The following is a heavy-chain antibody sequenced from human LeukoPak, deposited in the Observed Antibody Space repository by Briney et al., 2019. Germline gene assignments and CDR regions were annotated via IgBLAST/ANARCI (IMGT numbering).Heavy chain of an antibody. CDR3: ARDLGQYYDTSDNWFDP. CDR1: GFTFYNFG. D-gene: IGHD3-22*01. V-gene: IGHV3-30*02. Sequence: GGSLRLSCAASGFTFYNFGMHWVRQAPGKGLEWVAFIRYDGNNRYYADSVKGRFTISRDNAKNTLNLQMNSLRAEDTAVYYCARDLGQYYDTSDNWFDPWGQGTLVTVSS. CDR2: IRYDGNNR. J-gene: IGHJ5*02.